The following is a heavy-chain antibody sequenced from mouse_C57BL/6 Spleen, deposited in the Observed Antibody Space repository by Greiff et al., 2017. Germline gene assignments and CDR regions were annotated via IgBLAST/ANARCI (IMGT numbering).Heavy chain of an antibody. D-gene: IGHD3-3*01. V-gene: IGHV1-26*01. Sequence: EVQLQQSGPELVKPGASVKISCKASGYTFTDYYMNWVKQSHGKSLEWIGDINPNNGGTSYNQKFKGKATLTVDKSSSTAYMELRSLTSEDSAVYYCAPGTGYFDYWGQGTTLTVSS. J-gene: IGHJ2*01. CDR1: GYTFTDYY. CDR2: INPNNGGT. CDR3: APGTGYFDY.